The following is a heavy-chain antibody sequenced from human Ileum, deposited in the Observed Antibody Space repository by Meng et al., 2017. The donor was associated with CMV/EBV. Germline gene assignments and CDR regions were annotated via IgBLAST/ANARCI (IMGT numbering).Heavy chain of an antibody. Sequence: SGDTLGCYAIIWVRQSPGQCLEWMGGIIPIFGTASYAQQFQGRVTLTTDESTSSSYMELSSLVSEGTALYYCARGRDYYDRSGYFDYWGQGTLVTVSS. D-gene: IGHD3-22*01. J-gene: IGHJ4*02. CDR3: ARGRDYYDRSGYFDY. V-gene: IGHV1-69*05. CDR2: IIPIFGTA. CDR1: GDTLGCYA.